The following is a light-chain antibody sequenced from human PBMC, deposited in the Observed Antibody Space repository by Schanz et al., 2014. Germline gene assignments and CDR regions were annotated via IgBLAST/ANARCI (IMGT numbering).Light chain of an antibody. CDR1: SRDVGGYNF. CDR3: ETWDDSLSARF. CDR2: EVS. Sequence: QSALTQPASVSGSPGQSITISCSGTSRDVGGYNFVSWYQQHPGKAPKLMIYEVSQRPSGVPDRFSGSKSGNTASLTVSGLQAEDEADYYCETWDDSLSARFFGTGTKLTVL. V-gene: IGLV2-8*01. J-gene: IGLJ1*01.